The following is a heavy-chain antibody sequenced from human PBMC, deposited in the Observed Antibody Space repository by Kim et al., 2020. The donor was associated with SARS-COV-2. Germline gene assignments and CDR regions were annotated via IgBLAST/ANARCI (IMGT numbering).Heavy chain of an antibody. J-gene: IGHJ4*02. CDR1: GYSFSSYW. Sequence: GESLKISCKASGYSFSSYWIGRVRHMPGKGLEWMGVIYPGDSDTKYSPSFEGQVTISADWSITTAFLQWSSLKASNTAMYFCARTPSGTLTPYHFDYWGQRTLITVSP. CDR3: ARTPSGTLTPYHFDY. V-gene: IGHV5-51*01. D-gene: IGHD1-26*01. CDR2: IYPGDSDT.